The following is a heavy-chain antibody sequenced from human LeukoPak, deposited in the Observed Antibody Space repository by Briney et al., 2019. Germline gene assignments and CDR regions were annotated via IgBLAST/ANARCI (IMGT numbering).Heavy chain of an antibody. D-gene: IGHD1-1*01. CDR2: ISSSSSYI. J-gene: IGHJ4*02. Sequence: GGSLRLSCAASGFTFSSYSMNWVRQAPGKGLEWVSSISSSSSYIYYADSVKGRFTISRDNAKNSLYLQMNSLRAEDTAVYYCATHERVRNWNDGYYFDYWGQGTLVTVSS. CDR1: GFTFSSYS. CDR3: ATHERVRNWNDGYYFDY. V-gene: IGHV3-21*01.